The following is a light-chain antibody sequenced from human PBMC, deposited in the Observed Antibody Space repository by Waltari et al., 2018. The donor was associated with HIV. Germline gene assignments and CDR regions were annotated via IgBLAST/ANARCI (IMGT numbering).Light chain of an antibody. V-gene: IGLV2-14*01. Sequence: SALTQPPPVLGSLGRSITIPSPGTSSAVGGYTLFSWYQQHPGKAPKLMIYDVSKRPSGVSNRFSGSKSGNTASLTISGLQAEDEADYYGSSYTSSSTLYVFGTGTKVTVL. J-gene: IGLJ1*01. CDR1: SSAVGGYTL. CDR2: DVS. CDR3: SSYTSSSTLYV.